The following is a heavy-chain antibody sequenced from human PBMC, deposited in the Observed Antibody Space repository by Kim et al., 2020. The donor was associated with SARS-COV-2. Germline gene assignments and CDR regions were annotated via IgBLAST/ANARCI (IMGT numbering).Heavy chain of an antibody. CDR3: AKDSGNDYGEQLDY. V-gene: IGHV3-23*01. CDR1: GFTFSRYA. CDR2: FSGSGGST. D-gene: IGHD4-17*01. J-gene: IGHJ4*02. Sequence: GGSLRLSCAASGFTFSRYAMSWVRQAPGKGLEWVSAFSGSGGSTYYAGSVKGRFTISRDNSKNTMYLQMNSLRGEDTAVYYCAKDSGNDYGEQLDYWGQGTLVTDS.